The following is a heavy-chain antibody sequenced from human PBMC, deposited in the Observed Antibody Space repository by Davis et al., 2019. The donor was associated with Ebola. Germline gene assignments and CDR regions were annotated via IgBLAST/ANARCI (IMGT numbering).Heavy chain of an antibody. D-gene: IGHD2-15*01. CDR1: GFSVTSNY. Sequence: PGGSLRLSCAASGFSVTSNYMSWVRQAPGKGLEWVAVISYDGSNKYYADSVKGRFTISRDNSKNTLYLQMNSLRAEDTAVYYCARRSGPDYWGQGTLVTVSS. J-gene: IGHJ4*02. CDR2: ISYDGSNK. CDR3: ARRSGPDY. V-gene: IGHV3-30*03.